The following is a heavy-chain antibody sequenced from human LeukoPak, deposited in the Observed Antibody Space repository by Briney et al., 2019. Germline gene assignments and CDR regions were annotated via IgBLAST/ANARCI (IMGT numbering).Heavy chain of an antibody. Sequence: ASVKVSCKASGYTFTNYVIHWVRQAPGQGLEWVGWINSNTGNPIYAQGFTGRFVFSLDTSVSTAYLQISSLKAEDTAVYYCARRGGSYRSDIWGQGTMVTVSS. J-gene: IGHJ3*02. CDR3: ARRGGSYRSDI. D-gene: IGHD1-26*01. CDR1: GYTFTNYV. V-gene: IGHV7-4-1*02. CDR2: INSNTGNP.